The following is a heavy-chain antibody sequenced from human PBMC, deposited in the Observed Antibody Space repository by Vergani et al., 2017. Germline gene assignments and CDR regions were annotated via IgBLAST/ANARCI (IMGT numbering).Heavy chain of an antibody. CDR2: IDPSDSYT. D-gene: IGHD2-2*01. J-gene: IGHJ6*02. CDR1: GYSFTSYW. CDR3: ATPAVVPAATNYYGMDV. Sequence: EVQLVQSGAEVKKPGESLRISCKGSGYSFTSYWISWVRQMPGKGLEWMGRIDPSDSYTNYSPSFQGHVTISADKSISTAYLQWSSLKASDTAMYYCATPAVVPAATNYYGMDVWGQGTTVTVYS. V-gene: IGHV5-10-1*03.